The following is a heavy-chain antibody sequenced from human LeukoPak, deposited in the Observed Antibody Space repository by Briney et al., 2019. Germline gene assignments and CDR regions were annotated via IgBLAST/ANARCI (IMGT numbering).Heavy chain of an antibody. D-gene: IGHD5-18*01. CDR1: GFTFSSYS. V-gene: IGHV3-48*01. Sequence: GGSLRLSCAASGFTFSSYSMNWVRQAPGKGLEWVSYISSSSSTIYYADSVKGRFTISRDNAKNSLYLQMNSLRAEDTAVYYCARDHADTAMVVYYFDYWGQGTLVTVSS. CDR3: ARDHADTAMVVYYFDY. CDR2: ISSSSSTI. J-gene: IGHJ4*02.